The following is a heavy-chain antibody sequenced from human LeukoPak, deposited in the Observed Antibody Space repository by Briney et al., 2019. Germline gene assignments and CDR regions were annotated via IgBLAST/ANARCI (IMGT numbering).Heavy chain of an antibody. CDR3: ARESKSYDGSGYYHDY. CDR1: GGSIRNYF. D-gene: IGHD3-22*01. J-gene: IGHJ4*02. CDR2: IYTSGST. V-gene: IGHV4-4*07. Sequence: SETLSLTCSVSGGSIRNYFWSWIRRPAGKGLEWIGRIYTSGSTDSNPSLRSRVTMSVDTSRNQFSLKLTSVTAADTAVYYCARESKSYDGSGYYHDYWGQGTLVTVSS.